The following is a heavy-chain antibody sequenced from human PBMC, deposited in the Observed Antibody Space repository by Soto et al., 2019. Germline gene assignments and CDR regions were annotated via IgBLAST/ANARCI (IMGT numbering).Heavy chain of an antibody. D-gene: IGHD5-12*01. J-gene: IGHJ5*02. CDR2: IIPILSIT. Sequence: QVQLVQSGTEVKKPGSSVKVSCKASGGILSRHTISWVRQAPGQGLEWMGRIIPILSITNYAQKFQGRVTITAAKSTSTAYMELSSLRSEDTAVYYCASGPTGGGYELASSWGQGTLVTVSS. V-gene: IGHV1-69*02. CDR3: ASGPTGGGYELASS. CDR1: GGILSRHT.